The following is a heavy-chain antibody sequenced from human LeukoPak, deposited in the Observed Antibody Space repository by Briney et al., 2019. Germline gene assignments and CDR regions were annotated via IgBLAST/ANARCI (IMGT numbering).Heavy chain of an antibody. CDR1: GFTFSSYA. CDR3: ARDRVRGLIVFGGMDV. J-gene: IGHJ6*04. CDR2: TSYDGGNK. Sequence: PGRSLRLSCAAAGFTFSSYAMHWVRQAPGTGLEWVALTSYDGGNKYCADSVQGRFTISRDNSKNTLHLQMNSLRPEDTAVYYCARDRVRGLIVFGGMDVWGKGTTVTVSS. D-gene: IGHD3-10*01. V-gene: IGHV3-30*04.